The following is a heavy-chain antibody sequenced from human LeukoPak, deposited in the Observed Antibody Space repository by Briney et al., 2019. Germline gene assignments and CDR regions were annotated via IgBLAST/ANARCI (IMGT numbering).Heavy chain of an antibody. CDR1: RFTFSSCA. CDR2: ISGSGGRT. Sequence: QPGGSLRLSCAASRFTFSSCAMSWVRQAPRKGLEWVSTISGSGGRTYYADSVKGRFTISRDNSKNMLYLQMNSLRAEDTAVYYCAKDSFGVVESHYWGQGTLVTVSS. J-gene: IGHJ4*02. V-gene: IGHV3-23*01. CDR3: AKDSFGVVESHY. D-gene: IGHD3-3*01.